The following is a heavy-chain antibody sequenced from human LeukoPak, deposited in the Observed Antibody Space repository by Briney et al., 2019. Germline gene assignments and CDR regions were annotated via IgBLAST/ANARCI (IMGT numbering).Heavy chain of an antibody. CDR1: GFTFSSYG. J-gene: IGHJ4*02. Sequence: GGSLRLSCAASGFTFSSYGMHWVRQAPGKGLEWVAVIWYDGSNKYYADSVKGRFTISRDNSKNTLYLQMNSLRAEDTAVYYCAKYYYDSSGLVAVLYYFDYWGQGTLVTVSS. CDR3: AKYYYDSSGLVAVLYYFDY. D-gene: IGHD3-22*01. V-gene: IGHV3-33*06. CDR2: IWYDGSNK.